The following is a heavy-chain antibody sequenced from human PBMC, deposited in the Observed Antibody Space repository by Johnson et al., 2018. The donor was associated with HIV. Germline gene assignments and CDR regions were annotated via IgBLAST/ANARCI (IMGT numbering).Heavy chain of an antibody. CDR2: ISGSGGST. CDR1: GLSLSAYG. D-gene: IGHD4-23*01. CDR3: ARVGGNSLGDHHRHAFDI. Sequence: VQLVESGGGVVQPGTSLRLSCEGSGLSLSAYGLHWVRQAPGKGLEWVSAISGSGGSTYYADSVKGRFTISRDNAKNSLYLQMNSLRAEDTALYYCARVGGNSLGDHHRHAFDIWGQGTMVTVSS. J-gene: IGHJ3*02. V-gene: IGHV3-23*04.